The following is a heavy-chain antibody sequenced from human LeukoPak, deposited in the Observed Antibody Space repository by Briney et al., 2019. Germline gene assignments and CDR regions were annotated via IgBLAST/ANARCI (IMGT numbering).Heavy chain of an antibody. CDR2: IRSKASGGTT. CDR3: TRDVGSNNYLRGMDV. J-gene: IGHJ6*02. D-gene: IGHD3-10*01. Sequence: GGSLRLSCTGSGFTFGDYAMSWVRQAPGKGLEWVGFIRSKASGGTTDYAASVKGRFTISRGDSDSIAYLQMNSLKTEDTAVYYCTRDVGSNNYLRGMDVWGQGTTVTVSS. CDR1: GFTFGDYA. V-gene: IGHV3-49*04.